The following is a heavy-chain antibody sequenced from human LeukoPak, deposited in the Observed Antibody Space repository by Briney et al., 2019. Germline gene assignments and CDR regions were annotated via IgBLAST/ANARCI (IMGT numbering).Heavy chain of an antibody. D-gene: IGHD5-18*01. V-gene: IGHV3-11*01. CDR3: ARVPGYSYALVYYGMDV. J-gene: IGHJ6*02. CDR1: GFTFTDYC. CDR2: ISRSVSPV. Sequence: PGGSLRLSCAPSGFTFTDYCMSWIRQLPERGREWVSYISRSVSPVYYANSVKGRFTISSDNAKNSLYMQMNSLRAEDTAVYYCARVPGYSYALVYYGMDVWGQGTTVTVSS.